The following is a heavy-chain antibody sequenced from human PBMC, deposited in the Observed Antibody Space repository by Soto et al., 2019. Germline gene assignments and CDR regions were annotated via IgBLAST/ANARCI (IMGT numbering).Heavy chain of an antibody. CDR3: STDDYGDYPGRLGGVVAY. Sequence: EVQLVESGGGLVKPGGSLRLSCAASGFTFSNAWMNWVRQAPGKGLEWVGRIKSKTDAETTDYAAPVKGRFTISRDDSKNTLYLKMNGLKIEDTAVYYCSTDDYGDYPGRLGGVVAYWCQGTLVTVSS. D-gene: IGHD4-17*01. V-gene: IGHV3-15*07. CDR2: IKSKTDAETT. CDR1: GFTFSNAW. J-gene: IGHJ4*02.